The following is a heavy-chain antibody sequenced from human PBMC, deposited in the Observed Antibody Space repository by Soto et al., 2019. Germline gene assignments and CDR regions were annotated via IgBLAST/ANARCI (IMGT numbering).Heavy chain of an antibody. D-gene: IGHD2-21*02. CDR3: ARDETLVEGDSRHFDY. V-gene: IGHV3-21*01. J-gene: IGHJ4*02. CDR1: GFTFSSYS. Sequence: WGSLRLSCSASGFTFSSYSMNWVRQAPGKWLEWVSSISSSSSYIYYAYSVKVLFTISRDNAKNSLYLQMNSLRAEDTAVYYCARDETLVEGDSRHFDYWGQGTLVTVSS. CDR2: ISSSSSYI.